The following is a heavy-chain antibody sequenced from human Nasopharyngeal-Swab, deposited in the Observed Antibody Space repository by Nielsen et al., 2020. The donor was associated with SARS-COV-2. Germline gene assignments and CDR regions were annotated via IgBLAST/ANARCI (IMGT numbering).Heavy chain of an antibody. Sequence: SQTPSLTGAVYGGSFSGYYWSWIRQPPGKGLEWIGEINHSGSTNYNPSLKSRVTISVDTSKNQFSLKLSSVTAADTAVYYCARGVTMVRGVIRKAGDYFDYWGQGTLVIVSS. V-gene: IGHV4-34*01. CDR2: INHSGST. CDR1: GGSFSGYY. CDR3: ARGVTMVRGVIRKAGDYFDY. J-gene: IGHJ4*02. D-gene: IGHD3-10*01.